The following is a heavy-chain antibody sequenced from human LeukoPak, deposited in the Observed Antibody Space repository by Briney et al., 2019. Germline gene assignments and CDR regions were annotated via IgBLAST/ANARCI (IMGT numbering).Heavy chain of an antibody. D-gene: IGHD3-22*01. J-gene: IGHJ4*02. V-gene: IGHV5-51*03. CDR2: IYPGDSDT. CDR3: ARLSGFYDSTAGYIDY. CDR1: GYSFPSYW. Sequence: GESLKISCKGSGYSFPSYWIGWVRQMPGKGLEWMGIIYPGDSDTKYSPSFQGQVTISADRSISTAYLQWNSLQASDTAMYFCARLSGFYDSTAGYIDYWGQGILVTVSS.